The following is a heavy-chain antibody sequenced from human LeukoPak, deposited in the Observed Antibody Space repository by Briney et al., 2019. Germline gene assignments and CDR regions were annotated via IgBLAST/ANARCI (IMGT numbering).Heavy chain of an antibody. V-gene: IGHV1-58*02. CDR3: AAAGPPYYYDSSGYYYYYGMDV. CDR1: GFTFTSSA. Sequence: SVEVSCKASGFTFTSSAMQWVRQARGQRLEWIGWIVVGSGNTNYAQKFQERVTITRDMSTSTAYMELSSLRSEDTAVYYCAAAGPPYYYDSSGYYYYYGMDVWGQGTTVTVSS. CDR2: IVVGSGNT. J-gene: IGHJ6*02. D-gene: IGHD3-22*01.